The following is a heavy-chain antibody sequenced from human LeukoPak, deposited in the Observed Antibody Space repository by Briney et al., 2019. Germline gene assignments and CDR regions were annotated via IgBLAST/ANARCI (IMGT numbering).Heavy chain of an antibody. J-gene: IGHJ4*02. Sequence: GGSLRLSCAASGFTFSDYSMNWVRQAPGKGLEWISYICIDSGNTNYADSGKGRFTISGDKAKNSLYLQMNSLRVEDTAVYYCARDYKYAFDNWGQGTLVTVS. CDR2: ICIDSGNT. CDR3: ARDYKYAFDN. V-gene: IGHV3-48*01. D-gene: IGHD5-24*01. CDR1: GFTFSDYS.